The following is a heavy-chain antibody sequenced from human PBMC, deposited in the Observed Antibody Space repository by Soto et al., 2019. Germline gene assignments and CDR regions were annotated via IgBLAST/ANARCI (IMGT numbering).Heavy chain of an antibody. CDR2: ISYDGSNK. V-gene: IGHV3-30*18. CDR1: GFTFSSYG. CDR3: AKLSGSMGGSPFDY. Sequence: GGSLRLSCAASGFTFSSYGMHWVRQAPGKGLEWVAVISYDGSNKYYADSVKGRFTISRDNSKNTLYLQMNSLRAEDTAVYYCAKLSGSMGGSPFDYWGQGTLVTVSS. J-gene: IGHJ4*02. D-gene: IGHD1-26*01.